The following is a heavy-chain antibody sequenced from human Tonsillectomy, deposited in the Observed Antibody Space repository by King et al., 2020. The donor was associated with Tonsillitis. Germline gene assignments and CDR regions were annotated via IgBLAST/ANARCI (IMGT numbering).Heavy chain of an antibody. CDR3: AFQINPPPPTFEGPHFDY. CDR1: GGSISSGTYY. Sequence: QLQESGPGLVKPSETLSLTCTVSGGSISSGTYYWGWIRQPPGKGLEWIGSIYYSGSTYYNPSLKSRVTISVDTSKNQFSLKLSSVHAADTAIYSCAFQINPPPPTFEGPHFDYWGQGTLVTVSS. CDR2: IYYSGST. V-gene: IGHV4-39*01. J-gene: IGHJ4*02.